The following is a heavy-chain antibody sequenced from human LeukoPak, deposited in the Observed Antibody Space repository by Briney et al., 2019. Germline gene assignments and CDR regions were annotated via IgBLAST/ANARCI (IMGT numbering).Heavy chain of an antibody. J-gene: IGHJ4*02. CDR2: IGTAGDP. D-gene: IGHD6-19*01. V-gene: IGHV3-13*05. CDR1: GFTFSSYD. Sequence: GGSLRLSCAASGFTFSSYDMHWVRQVTGKGLEWVSTIGTAGDPSYPGSVKGRFTISREIAKNSLYLQMNSLRDGDTAVYYCVRASRGWYYFDYWGQGTLVTVSS. CDR3: VRASRGWYYFDY.